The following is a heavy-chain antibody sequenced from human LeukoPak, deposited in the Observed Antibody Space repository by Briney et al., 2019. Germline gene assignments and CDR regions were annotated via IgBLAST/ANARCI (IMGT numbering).Heavy chain of an antibody. D-gene: IGHD3-22*01. CDR3: ASLRYYYDSSGYEFDP. CDR2: IYYSGST. V-gene: IGHV4-39*01. CDR1: GGSISSSSYY. Sequence: SETLSLTRTDPGGSISSSSYYWGWIRQPPGKGLEWIGSIYYSGSTYYNPSLKSRVTISVDTSKNQFSLKLSSVTAADTAVYYCASLRYYYDSSGYEFDPWGQGTLVTVSS. J-gene: IGHJ5*02.